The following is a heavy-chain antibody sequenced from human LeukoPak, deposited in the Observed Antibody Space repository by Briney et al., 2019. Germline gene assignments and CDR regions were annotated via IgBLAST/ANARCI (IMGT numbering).Heavy chain of an antibody. Sequence: GGSLTLSCAASGFTFSSYGMNWVRQAPGKGLEWVAAISTTSGNIYHADSVKGRFTISRDNAKNSLYLQMNSLRVEDTALYYCARRAPSHDFDDWGQGTLVTVSS. CDR2: ISTTSGNI. J-gene: IGHJ4*02. CDR3: ARRAPSHDFDD. V-gene: IGHV3-21*01. CDR1: GFTFSSYG.